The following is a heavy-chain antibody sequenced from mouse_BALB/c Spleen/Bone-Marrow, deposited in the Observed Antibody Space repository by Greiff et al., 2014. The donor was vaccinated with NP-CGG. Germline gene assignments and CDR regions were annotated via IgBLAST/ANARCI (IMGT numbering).Heavy chain of an antibody. V-gene: IGHV14-3*02. D-gene: IGHD2-1*01. Sequence: VQLQQSGAELVKPGASVKLSCTASGFNIKDTYMHWVKQRPVQGLEWIGRIDPANGNTKYDPKFQGKATITADTSSNTAYLQLSSLTSEDTAVYYCARNGNYGAWFAYWRQGTLVPVPA. J-gene: IGHJ3*01. CDR3: ARNGNYGAWFAY. CDR2: IDPANGNT. CDR1: GFNIKDTY.